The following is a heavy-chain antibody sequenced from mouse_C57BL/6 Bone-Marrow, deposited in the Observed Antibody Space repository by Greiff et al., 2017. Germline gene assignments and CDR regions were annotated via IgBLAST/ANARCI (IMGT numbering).Heavy chain of an antibody. CDR3: TIYYYGSSYWFAY. J-gene: IGHJ3*01. CDR2: IDPEDGDT. D-gene: IGHD1-1*01. CDR1: GFNIKDYD. Sequence: LVESGAELVRPGASVKLSCTASGFNIKDYDMHWVKQRPEQGLAWIGRIDPEDGDTEYAPKFQGKATMTSDPSSNTAYLQLSSLTSVDPAVYYCTIYYYGSSYWFAYGGQGTLVTVSA. V-gene: IGHV14-1*01.